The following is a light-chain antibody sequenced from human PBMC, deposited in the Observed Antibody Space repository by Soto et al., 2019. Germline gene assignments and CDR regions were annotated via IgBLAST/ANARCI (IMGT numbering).Light chain of an antibody. CDR2: AAS. CDR1: QGISNY. CDR3: QNFNSAPWT. J-gene: IGKJ1*01. Sequence: DIQMTQSPSSLSASVGDRVTITCRASQGISNYLAWYQQRPGKVPKLLIYAASTLHSGVPSRFSGSGSGTDFTLTITSLQPEVVATYFCQNFNSAPWTFGQGTKVEIK. V-gene: IGKV1-27*01.